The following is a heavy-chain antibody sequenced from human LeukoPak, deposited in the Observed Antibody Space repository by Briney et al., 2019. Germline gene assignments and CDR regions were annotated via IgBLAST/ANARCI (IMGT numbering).Heavy chain of an antibody. CDR1: GGSISSSNW. CDR3: ARDFLRAFDY. J-gene: IGHJ4*02. CDR2: IYHSGST. V-gene: IGHV4-4*02. Sequence: SETLSLTCAVSGGSISSSNWWSWVRQPPGKGLEWIGEIYHSGSTNYNPSLKSRVTISVGKSKNQFSLKLSSVTAADTAVYYCARDFLRAFDYWGQGTLVTVSS.